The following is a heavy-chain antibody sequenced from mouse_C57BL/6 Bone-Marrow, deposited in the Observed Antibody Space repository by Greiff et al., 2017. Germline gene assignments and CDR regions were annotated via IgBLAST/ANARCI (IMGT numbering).Heavy chain of an antibody. Sequence: QVQLQQSGAELVKPGASVKISCKASGYAFSSYWMNWVKQRHGKGLEWIGQIYPGDGDTNYNGKFKGKATLTADKSSSTAYMQLSSLTSEDSAVYFCARGGSGSPWYFDVWGTGTTVTVSS. V-gene: IGHV1-80*01. CDR1: GYAFSSYW. D-gene: IGHD1-1*01. J-gene: IGHJ1*03. CDR2: IYPGDGDT. CDR3: ARGGSGSPWYFDV.